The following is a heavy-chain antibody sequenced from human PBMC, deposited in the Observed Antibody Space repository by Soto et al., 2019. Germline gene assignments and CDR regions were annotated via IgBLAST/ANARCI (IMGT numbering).Heavy chain of an antibody. CDR3: AKDRRLWFGELLSYFDY. CDR2: ISGSGGST. D-gene: IGHD3-10*01. CDR1: GFTFSSYA. Sequence: GGSLRLSCAASGFTFSSYAMSWVRQAPGKGLEWVSAISGSGGSTYYADSVKGRFTISRDNSKNTLYLQMNSLRAEDTAVYYCAKDRRLWFGELLSYFDYWGQGTLVTVSS. J-gene: IGHJ4*02. V-gene: IGHV3-23*01.